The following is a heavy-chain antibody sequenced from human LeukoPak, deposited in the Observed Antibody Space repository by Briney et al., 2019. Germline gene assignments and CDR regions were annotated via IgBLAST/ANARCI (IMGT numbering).Heavy chain of an antibody. Sequence: PGGSLRLSCTVSGFTVSSNSMSWVRQAPGKGLEWVSSISSSSYIYYADSVKGRFTISRDNAKNSLYLQMNSLRAEDTAVYYCARVLPDTAHLFDYWGQGTLVTVSS. V-gene: IGHV3-69-1*01. CDR1: GFTVSSNS. J-gene: IGHJ4*02. CDR3: ARVLPDTAHLFDY. D-gene: IGHD5-18*01. CDR2: ISSSSYI.